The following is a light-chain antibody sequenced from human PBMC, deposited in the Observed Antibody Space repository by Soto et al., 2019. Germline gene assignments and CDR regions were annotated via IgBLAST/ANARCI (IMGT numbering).Light chain of an antibody. CDR1: QSVSSN. V-gene: IGKV3-15*01. J-gene: IGKJ1*01. CDR3: QQYNNWPWT. CDR2: GAS. Sequence: EIVMTQSPATLSVSPGERATLSCRASQSVSSNLAWYQQKPGQAPRLLIYGASTRATGIPARFSGSGSGTEFTLTISSLQSEDFAVYYCQQYNNWPWTFGQGTTLEIQ.